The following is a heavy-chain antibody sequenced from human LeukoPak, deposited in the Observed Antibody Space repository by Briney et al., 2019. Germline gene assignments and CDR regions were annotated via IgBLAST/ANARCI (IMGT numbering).Heavy chain of an antibody. CDR1: GFTFSSYG. V-gene: IGHV3-30*18. D-gene: IGHD1-14*01. CDR3: AKWSLTTWGYFDY. Sequence: GGSLRLSCVASGFTFSSYGMHWVRQAPGKGLEGVAVISYDGSTTYYADSVKGRFTISRDNSKNTLYLQMNSLRAEDTAVYYCAKWSLTTWGYFDYWGQGTLVTVSS. CDR2: ISYDGSTT. J-gene: IGHJ4*02.